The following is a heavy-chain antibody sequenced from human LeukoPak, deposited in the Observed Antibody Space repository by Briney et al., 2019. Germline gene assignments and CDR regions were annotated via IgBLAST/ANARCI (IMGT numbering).Heavy chain of an antibody. D-gene: IGHD6-13*01. V-gene: IGHV1-8*01. J-gene: IGHJ6*02. CDR3: ARLASSSWPLYYYYGMDV. Sequence: XXXXKASGYTFTSYDINWVRQATGQGREWMGWMNPNNGNTGYAQKFQGRVTMTRSTSISTAYMELSSLRSEDTAVYYCARLASSSWPLYYYYGMDVWGQGTTVTVSS. CDR1: GYTFTSYD. CDR2: MNPNNGNT.